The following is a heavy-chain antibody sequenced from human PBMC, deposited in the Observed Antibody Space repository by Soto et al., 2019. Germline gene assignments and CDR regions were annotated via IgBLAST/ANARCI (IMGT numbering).Heavy chain of an antibody. CDR2: ISYDGSNK. Sequence: PGGSLVLCCAASEFTFSIYGMHWVRQAPGKGLEWVAVISYDGSNKYYADSVKGRFTISRDNSKNTLYLQMNSLRAEDTAVYYCAAYSGSSYYFDYWGQGTLVTVSS. CDR1: EFTFSIYG. D-gene: IGHD1-26*01. CDR3: AAYSGSSYYFDY. V-gene: IGHV3-30*03. J-gene: IGHJ4*02.